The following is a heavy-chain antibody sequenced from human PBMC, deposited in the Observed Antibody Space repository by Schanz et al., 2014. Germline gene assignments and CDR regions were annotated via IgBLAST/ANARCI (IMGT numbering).Heavy chain of an antibody. D-gene: IGHD3-22*01. J-gene: IGHJ6*02. CDR1: GFTFSAYG. V-gene: IGHV3-33*06. Sequence: QVQLVESGGGVVQPGRSLRLSCAASGFTFSAYGMHWVRQAPGKGLEWVAVIWYDGNNKYYADSVKGRFIIPRDNSKNTLYLQMNSLRAEDTAVYYCAKIRYDSSGYYLPYYGMDVWGQGTTVIVSS. CDR2: IWYDGNNK. CDR3: AKIRYDSSGYYLPYYGMDV.